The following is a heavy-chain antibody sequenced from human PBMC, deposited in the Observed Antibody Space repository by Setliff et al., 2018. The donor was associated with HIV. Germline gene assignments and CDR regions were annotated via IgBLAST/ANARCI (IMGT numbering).Heavy chain of an antibody. V-gene: IGHV1-24*01. CDR3: ARGGGVYCSGGSCYTSVDFQH. J-gene: IGHJ1*01. CDR2: FDPQDGKT. D-gene: IGHD2-15*01. Sequence: ASVKVSCKISGYTLTEVSMHWVRQAPGKGLEWMGYFDPQDGKTIYAQKFQGRVAMTRNTSIRTAYMELSSLRSEDTAVYYCARGGGVYCSGGSCYTSVDFQHWGQGTLVTVSS. CDR1: GYTLTEVS.